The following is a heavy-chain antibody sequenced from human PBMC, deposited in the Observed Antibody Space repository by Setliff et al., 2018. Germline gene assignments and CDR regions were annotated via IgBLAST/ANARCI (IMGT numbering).Heavy chain of an antibody. CDR2: IYPGDSDF. D-gene: IGHD5-12*01. CDR3: TRGRRDGYKAGFDP. CDR1: GYSFSRHW. Sequence: GESLKISCKGSGYSFSRHWIGWVRQVPGKGLEWIGIIYPGDSDFRYSPSFQGQVTISADKSINTAYLQWSSLKASDTAIYYCTRGRRDGYKAGFDPWGQGTLVTVSS. J-gene: IGHJ5*02. V-gene: IGHV5-51*01.